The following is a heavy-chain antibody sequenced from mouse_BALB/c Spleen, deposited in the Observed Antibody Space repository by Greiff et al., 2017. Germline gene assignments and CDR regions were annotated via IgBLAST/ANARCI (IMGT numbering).Heavy chain of an antibody. J-gene: IGHJ4*01. CDR2: ISYSGST. V-gene: IGHV3-8*02. D-gene: IGHD2-1*01. CDR1: GYSITSGY. Sequence: EVQLVESGPSLVKPSQTLSLTCSVTGYSITSGYWNWIRKFPGNKLEYMGYISYSGSTYYNPSLKSRISITRDTSKNQYYLQLNSVTTEDTATYYCARNAGKPGAMDYWGQGTSVTVSS. CDR3: ARNAGKPGAMDY.